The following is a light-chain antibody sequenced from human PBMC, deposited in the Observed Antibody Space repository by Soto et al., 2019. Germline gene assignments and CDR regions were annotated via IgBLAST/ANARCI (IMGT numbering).Light chain of an antibody. CDR3: QQYNNWPPET. J-gene: IGKJ1*01. Sequence: EIVLTQSPGTLALSPGERATLSCRAIQSVSSNYLAWYQHKPGQAPRLLIYGASTRATDVPDRFSGSGSGADFTLSISRLEPEDFAVYYCQQYNNWPPETFGQGTKVDIK. V-gene: IGKV3-20*01. CDR1: QSVSSNY. CDR2: GAS.